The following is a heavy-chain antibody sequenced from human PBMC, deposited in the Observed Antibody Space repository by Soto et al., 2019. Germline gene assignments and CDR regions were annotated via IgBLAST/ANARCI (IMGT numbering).Heavy chain of an antibody. D-gene: IGHD3-16*02. Sequence: SGPTLVNPTETLTLTCTFSGFSLTTRGVGVGWIRQPPGKALEWLAVIYWDDDKRYSPSLKTRLILTKDTSKNQAVLTMTNMDSVDTATYFCAHVVITFGGVVADDAFDVWGQGTMVTVSS. CDR3: AHVVITFGGVVADDAFDV. J-gene: IGHJ3*01. V-gene: IGHV2-5*02. CDR2: IYWDDDK. CDR1: GFSLTTRGVG.